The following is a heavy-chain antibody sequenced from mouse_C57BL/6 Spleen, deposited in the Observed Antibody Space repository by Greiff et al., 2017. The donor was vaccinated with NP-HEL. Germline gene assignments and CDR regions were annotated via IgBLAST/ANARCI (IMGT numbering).Heavy chain of an antibody. CDR1: GYSITSGYY. CDR3: ARDPYGNGFDY. D-gene: IGHD2-1*01. J-gene: IGHJ2*01. V-gene: IGHV3-6*01. Sequence: ELGPGLVKPSQSLSLTCSVTGYSITSGYYWNWIRQFPGNKLEWMGYISYDGSNNYNPSLKNRISITRDTSKNQFFLKLNSVTTEDTATYYCARDPYGNGFDYWGQGTTLTVSS. CDR2: ISYDGSN.